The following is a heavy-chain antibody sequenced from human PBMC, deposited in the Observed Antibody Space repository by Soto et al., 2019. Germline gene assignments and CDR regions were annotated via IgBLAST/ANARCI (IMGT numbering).Heavy chain of an antibody. J-gene: IGHJ3*01. V-gene: IGHV4-61*01. CDR3: ARGVFNDYDTSGYHFDAFDL. D-gene: IGHD3-22*01. Sequence: PXATLSLTCTVSGVSFSSSSNYWSWIRQSPGKGLESIGYIYYRGSTKYNPSLKSRVSMSIDTSKNQCSLKLSPVTAADTAVYYCARGVFNDYDTSGYHFDAFDLWGQGTLVTVSS. CDR2: IYYRGST. CDR1: GVSFSSSSNY.